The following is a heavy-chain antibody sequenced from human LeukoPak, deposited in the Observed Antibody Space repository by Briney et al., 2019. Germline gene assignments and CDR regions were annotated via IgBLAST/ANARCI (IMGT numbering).Heavy chain of an antibody. J-gene: IGHJ5*02. CDR3: ARDRSDYGDYAGNWFDP. V-gene: IGHV1-46*01. D-gene: IGHD4-17*01. CDR2: INPSGGST. CDR1: GYTFTSYY. Sequence: ASVKVSCKASGYTFTSYYMHWVRQAPGQGLEWMGIINPSGGSTSYAQKFQGRVTMTRDTSTSTVYMELSSLRSEDTAVYYCARDRSDYGDYAGNWFDPWGQGTLVTVSS.